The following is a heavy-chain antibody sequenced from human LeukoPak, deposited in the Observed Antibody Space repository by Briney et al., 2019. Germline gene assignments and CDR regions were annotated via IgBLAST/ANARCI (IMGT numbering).Heavy chain of an antibody. V-gene: IGHV1-18*04. Sequence: ASVKVSCKASGYTFTGYYMHWVRQAPGQGLEWMGWISAYNGNTNYAQKLQGRVTVTIDTSTSTAYMELRSLTSDDTAVYYCARDRGRGFDYWGQGTLVTVSS. D-gene: IGHD5-24*01. CDR3: ARDRGRGFDY. CDR2: ISAYNGNT. CDR1: GYTFTGYY. J-gene: IGHJ4*02.